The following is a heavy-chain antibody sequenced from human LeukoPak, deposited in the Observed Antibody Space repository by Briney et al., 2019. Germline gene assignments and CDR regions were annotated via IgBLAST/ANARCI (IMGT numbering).Heavy chain of an antibody. CDR3: AKGGGGSSIAARDGYDY. V-gene: IGHV4-31*03. J-gene: IGHJ4*02. CDR1: GGSISSGGYY. CDR2: IYYSGST. D-gene: IGHD6-6*01. Sequence: SQTLSLTCTVSGGSISSGGYYWSWIRQHPGKGLEWIGYIYYSGSTYYNPSLKSRVTISVDTSKNQFSLKLSSATAADTAVYYCAKGGGGSSIAARDGYDYWGQGTLVTVSS.